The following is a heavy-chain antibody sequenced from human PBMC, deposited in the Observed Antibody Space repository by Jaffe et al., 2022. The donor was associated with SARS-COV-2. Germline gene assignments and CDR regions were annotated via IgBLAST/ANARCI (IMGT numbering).Heavy chain of an antibody. D-gene: IGHD6-13*01. CDR1: GFTFSSYA. V-gene: IGHV3-30*04. J-gene: IGHJ4*02. Sequence: QVQLVESGGGVVQPGRSLRLSCAASGFTFSSYAMHWVRQAPGKGLEWVAVISYDGSNKYYADSVKGRFTISRDNSKNTLYLQMNSLRAEDTAVYYCARPHSSSWYCFDYWGQGTLVTVSS. CDR2: ISYDGSNK. CDR3: ARPHSSSWYCFDY.